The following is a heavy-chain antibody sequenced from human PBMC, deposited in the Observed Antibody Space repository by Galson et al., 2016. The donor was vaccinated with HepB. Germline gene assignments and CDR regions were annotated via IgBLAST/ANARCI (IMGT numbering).Heavy chain of an antibody. D-gene: IGHD6-19*01. Sequence: EPLSLTCTVSGDSISIYYWTWIRQPPGKGLEWIAYIYSTTGTNYSPSLKSRVTISVDTSKNQFSLKLSSVTAADTAVYYCAAFSGWYRGIEYWGQGTLVTVSS. CDR2: IYSTTGT. CDR1: GDSISIYY. J-gene: IGHJ4*02. V-gene: IGHV4-59*01. CDR3: AAFSGWYRGIEY.